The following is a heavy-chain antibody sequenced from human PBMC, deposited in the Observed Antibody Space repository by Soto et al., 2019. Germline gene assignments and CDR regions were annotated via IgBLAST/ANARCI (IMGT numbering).Heavy chain of an antibody. Sequence: QVQLVESGGGVVQPGRSLRLSCAASGFTFSSYGMHWVRQAPGKGLEWVAVIWYDGSNKYYADSVKGRFTISRDNSKNTLYLQMNSLRAEDTAVYYCARDPPPSYSSSSYYGMDVWGQGTTVTVSS. CDR2: IWYDGSNK. D-gene: IGHD6-6*01. J-gene: IGHJ6*02. CDR3: ARDPPPSYSSSSYYGMDV. CDR1: GFTFSSYG. V-gene: IGHV3-33*01.